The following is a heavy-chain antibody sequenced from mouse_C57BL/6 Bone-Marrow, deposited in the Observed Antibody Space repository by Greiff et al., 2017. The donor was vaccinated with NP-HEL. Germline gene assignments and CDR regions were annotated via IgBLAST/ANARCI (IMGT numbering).Heavy chain of an antibody. CDR3: AREGYYNNY. J-gene: IGHJ2*01. CDR1: GYTFTDYY. CDR2: IYPGSGNT. V-gene: IGHV1-76*01. Sequence: QVQLQQSGAELVRPGASVKLSCKASGYTFTDYYINWVKQRPGQGLEWIARIYPGSGNTYYNEKFKGKATLTAEKSSSTAYMQLSSLTSEDSAVYFCAREGYYNNYWGQGTTLTVSS. D-gene: IGHD2-12*01.